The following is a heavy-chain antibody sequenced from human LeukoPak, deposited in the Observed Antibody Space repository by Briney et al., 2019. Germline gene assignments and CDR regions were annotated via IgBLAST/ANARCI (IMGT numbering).Heavy chain of an antibody. CDR1: GYTFTSYF. CDR2: INPSGGST. V-gene: IGHV1-46*01. Sequence: ASVMVSCKASGYTFTSYFMHWVRQAPGQGLEWMGIINPSGGSTNYAQKFQGRVTTTRDTSTSTVYMDLSSLRSEDTAVYYCARAVGPRGGNWFDPWGQGTLVTVSS. J-gene: IGHJ5*02. CDR3: ARAVGPRGGNWFDP. D-gene: IGHD1-26*01.